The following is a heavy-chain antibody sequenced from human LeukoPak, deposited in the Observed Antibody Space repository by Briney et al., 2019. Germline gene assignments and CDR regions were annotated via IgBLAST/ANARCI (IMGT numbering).Heavy chain of an antibody. V-gene: IGHV1-24*01. CDR2: FDPEDDET. D-gene: IGHD3-16*02. J-gene: IGHJ5*02. CDR3: AIDRVFGDYNYVWGNYRLPYL. Sequence: VASVKVSCKASGYTFTGYYMHWVRQAPGQGLEWMGGFDPEDDETLYAQKFQGRATMTEDTSTDTAYMELSSLRSEDTAVYYCAIDRVFGDYNYVWGNYRLPYLWGQGTLVTVSS. CDR1: GYTFTGYY.